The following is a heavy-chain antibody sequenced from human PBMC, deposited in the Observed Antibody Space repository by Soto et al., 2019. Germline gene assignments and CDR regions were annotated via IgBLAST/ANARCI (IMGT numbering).Heavy chain of an antibody. CDR3: GRDLTYYYDNSGYRTYYYYGMDV. CDR1: GFTVSSNY. D-gene: IGHD3-22*01. CDR2: IYSGGST. V-gene: IGHV3-53*02. J-gene: IGHJ6*02. Sequence: EVQLVETGGGLIQPGGSLRLSCAASGFTVSSNYMSWVRQAPGKGLEWVSVIYSGGSTYYADSVKGRFTISRDNSKNTPQHQMTSLRAEDTAVYYCGRDLTYYYDNSGYRTYYYYGMDVWGQGTTVTVSS.